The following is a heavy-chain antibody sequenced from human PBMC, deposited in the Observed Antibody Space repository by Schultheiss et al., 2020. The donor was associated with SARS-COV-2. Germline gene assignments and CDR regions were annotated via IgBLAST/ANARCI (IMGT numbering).Heavy chain of an antibody. V-gene: IGHV3-30*03. Sequence: GGSLRLSCAASGFTFSSYGMHWVRQAPGKGLEWVAVISYDGSNKYYVDSVKGRFTISRDNAKNSLYLQMNSLRAEDTAVYYCARDFLDYGDEGYWGQGTLVTVSS. CDR2: ISYDGSNK. CDR3: ARDFLDYGDEGY. J-gene: IGHJ4*02. CDR1: GFTFSSYG. D-gene: IGHD4-17*01.